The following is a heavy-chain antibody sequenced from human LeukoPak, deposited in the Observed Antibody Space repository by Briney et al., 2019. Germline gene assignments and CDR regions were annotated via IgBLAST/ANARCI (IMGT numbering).Heavy chain of an antibody. J-gene: IGHJ5*02. Sequence: SVKVSCKASGYTFTSYYMHWVRQAPGQGLEWMGGIIPIFGTANYAQKFQGRVTITAGESTSTAYMELSSLRSEDTAVYYCAREDITMVRGAITPWGQGTLVTVSS. V-gene: IGHV1-69*13. CDR2: IIPIFGTA. CDR3: AREDITMVRGAITP. CDR1: GYTFTSYY. D-gene: IGHD3-10*01.